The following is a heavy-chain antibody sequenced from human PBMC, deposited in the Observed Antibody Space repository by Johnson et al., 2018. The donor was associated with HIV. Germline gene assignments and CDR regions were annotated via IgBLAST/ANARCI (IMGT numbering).Heavy chain of an antibody. CDR1: GFTFSSYD. J-gene: IGHJ3*02. Sequence: QVQLVESGGGVVQPGRSLRLSCAASGFTFSSYDIHWVRQAPGKGLEWVAVISYDGSNKYYADSVKGRFTISRDNSKNTLYLRMNSLRAEDTAGYYCARVEWLAPHAFDIWGQGTMVTVSS. V-gene: IGHV3-30*04. CDR3: ARVEWLAPHAFDI. CDR2: ISYDGSNK. D-gene: IGHD6-19*01.